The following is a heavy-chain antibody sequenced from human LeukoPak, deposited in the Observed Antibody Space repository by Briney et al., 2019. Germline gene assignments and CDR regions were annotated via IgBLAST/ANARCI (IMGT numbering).Heavy chain of an antibody. D-gene: IGHD3-10*01. V-gene: IGHV1-3*01. CDR3: ASKGRLLWFGESSGPFDY. Sequence: ASVKVSCKASGYTFTSYAMHWVRQAPGQRLEWIGWINAGNGNTKYSQKFQGRVTITRDTSASTAYMELSSLRSEDTAVYYCASKGRLLWFGESSGPFDYWGQGTLVTVSS. J-gene: IGHJ4*02. CDR2: INAGNGNT. CDR1: GYTFTSYA.